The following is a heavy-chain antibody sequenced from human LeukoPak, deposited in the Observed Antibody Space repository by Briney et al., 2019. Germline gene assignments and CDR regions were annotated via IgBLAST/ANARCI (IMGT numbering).Heavy chain of an antibody. J-gene: IGHJ3*02. CDR3: ARDHCGTSCYGAGDAFEI. V-gene: IGHV3-48*01. Sequence: PGGSLRLSCAASGFTFSTYSMNWVRQAPGKGLEWVSYISSSSSTVFYADFVKGRFTISRDNAKNSLYLQMNSLRAEDTAVYYCARDHCGTSCYGAGDAFEIWGQGTMVTVSS. D-gene: IGHD2-2*01. CDR2: ISSSSSTV. CDR1: GFTFSTYS.